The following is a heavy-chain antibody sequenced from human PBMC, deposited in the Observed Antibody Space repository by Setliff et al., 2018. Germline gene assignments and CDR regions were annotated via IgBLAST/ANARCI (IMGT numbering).Heavy chain of an antibody. J-gene: IGHJ4*02. V-gene: IGHV3-74*01. D-gene: IGHD3-22*01. CDR1: GFTFSSSA. CDR2: INSDGSST. Sequence: LRLSCAASGFTFSSSAMAWVRQAPGKGLEWVSRINSDGSSTSYADSVKGRFTISRDNSKNTLSLQMNSLRAEDTAVYYCASPYDSSGYYPFPFDYWGQGTLVTVSS. CDR3: ASPYDSSGYYPFPFDY.